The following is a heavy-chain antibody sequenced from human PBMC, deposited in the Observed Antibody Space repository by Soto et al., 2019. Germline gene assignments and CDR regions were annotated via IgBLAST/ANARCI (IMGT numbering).Heavy chain of an antibody. Sequence: QVHLVESGGGVVQPGRSLRLSCAASGFSFSTYGMHWVRQAPXXGLEWVAVISYIGSHKFYADSVKGRFTISRDNSKSXVXLXXXSLXXEXTARYYCAKGLALAADYYFYGLDVWGQGTTVIVSS. V-gene: IGHV3-30*18. CDR3: AKGLALAADYYFYGLDV. D-gene: IGHD6-19*01. CDR1: GFSFSTYG. J-gene: IGHJ6*02. CDR2: ISYIGSHK.